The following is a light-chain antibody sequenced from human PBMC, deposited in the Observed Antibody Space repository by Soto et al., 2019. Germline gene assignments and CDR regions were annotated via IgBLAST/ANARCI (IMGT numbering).Light chain of an antibody. J-gene: IGLJ2*01. CDR1: SGDVGGYTY. V-gene: IGLV2-8*01. CDR3: CSSGGRNGFVV. CDR2: EVS. Sequence: QAVVTQPPSASESPGQSVTIPCTGVSGDVGGYTYVSWYQHSPGKAPKLLIYEVSKRPQGVPDRFTGSKSGNTASLTVSELQADDEADYYCCSSGGRNGFVVFGGGTKVTVL.